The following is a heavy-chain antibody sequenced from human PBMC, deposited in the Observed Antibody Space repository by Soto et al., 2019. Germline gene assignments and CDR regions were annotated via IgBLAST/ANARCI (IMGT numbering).Heavy chain of an antibody. CDR1: GFTFSSYA. Sequence: EVQLLESGGGLVQPGGSLRLSCAASGFTFSSYAMSWVRQAPGRGLEWVSAISGSGGTTYYGDSVRGRFTVSRDNSRHTLYLQMNSLRADDTALYYCARNCGGDCYTNFDYWGQGTLVTVSS. D-gene: IGHD2-21*02. J-gene: IGHJ4*02. V-gene: IGHV3-23*01. CDR2: ISGSGGTT. CDR3: ARNCGGDCYTNFDY.